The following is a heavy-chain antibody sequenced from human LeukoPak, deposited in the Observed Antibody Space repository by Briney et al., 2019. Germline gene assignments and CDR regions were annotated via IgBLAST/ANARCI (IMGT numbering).Heavy chain of an antibody. V-gene: IGHV3-30-3*01. CDR2: ISYDGSNK. Sequence: SLALSRAASGFTFSSYAMHWVRQAPGKGLEWVAVISYDGSNKYYADSVKGRFTISRDNSKNTLYLQMNSLRAEDTAVYYCARDYDILTGYGTTALFDYWGQGTL. CDR1: GFTFSSYA. D-gene: IGHD3-9*01. J-gene: IGHJ4*02. CDR3: ARDYDILTGYGTTALFDY.